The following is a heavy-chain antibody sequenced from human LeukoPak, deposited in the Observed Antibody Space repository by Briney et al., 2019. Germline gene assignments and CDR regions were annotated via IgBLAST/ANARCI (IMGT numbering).Heavy chain of an antibody. CDR3: ARVRYYYDSSAQGAFDI. D-gene: IGHD3-22*01. J-gene: IGHJ3*02. CDR1: GYTFTNYG. CDR2: ISAYNGNT. V-gene: IGHV1-18*01. Sequence: ASVKVSCKASGYTFTNYGISWVRQAPGQGLEWMGWISAYNGNTNYAQKLQGRVTMTTDTSTSTAYMELSSLRSEDTAVYYCARVRYYYDSSAQGAFDIWGQGTMVTVSS.